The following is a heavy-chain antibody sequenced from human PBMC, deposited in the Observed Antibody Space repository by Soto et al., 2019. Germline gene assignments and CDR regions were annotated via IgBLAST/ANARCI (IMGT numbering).Heavy chain of an antibody. CDR1: GFTFSSYW. CDR3: AKVVAGSSWYENLFDY. V-gene: IGHV3-74*01. J-gene: IGHJ4*02. Sequence: PGGSLRLSCAASGFTFSSYWMHWVRQAPGKGLEWVSAISSGGSSTSYADSVKGRFTISRDNSKNTLYLQMNSLRAEDTAVYYCAKVVAGSSWYENLFDYWGQGTLVTVSS. CDR2: ISSGGSST. D-gene: IGHD6-13*01.